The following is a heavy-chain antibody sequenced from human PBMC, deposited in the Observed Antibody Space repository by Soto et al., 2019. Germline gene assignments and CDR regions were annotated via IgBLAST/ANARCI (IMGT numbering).Heavy chain of an antibody. Sequence: GASVKVSCKASGGTFSSYAISWVRQAPGQGLEWMGGIIPIFGTANYAQKFQGRVTITADESTSTAYMELSSLRSEDTAVYYCARALELIAALDYWGQGTLVTVSS. J-gene: IGHJ4*02. V-gene: IGHV1-69*13. D-gene: IGHD6-13*01. CDR3: ARALELIAALDY. CDR1: GGTFSSYA. CDR2: IIPIFGTA.